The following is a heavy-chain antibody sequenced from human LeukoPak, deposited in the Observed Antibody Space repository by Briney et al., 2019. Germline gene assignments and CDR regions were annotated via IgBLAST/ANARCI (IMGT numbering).Heavy chain of an antibody. Sequence: SQTLSLTCAISGDSVSRNSAAWNWIRQSPSRGLEWLGRTYYRSKWYADYAVSLKGRITINADASKNQFSLRLNSVTPDDTAVYYCARVVGYCSGGSCYDNWFDPWGQGTLVTVSS. CDR3: ARVVGYCSGGSCYDNWFDP. J-gene: IGHJ5*02. D-gene: IGHD2-15*01. V-gene: IGHV6-1*01. CDR2: TYYRSKWYA. CDR1: GDSVSRNSAA.